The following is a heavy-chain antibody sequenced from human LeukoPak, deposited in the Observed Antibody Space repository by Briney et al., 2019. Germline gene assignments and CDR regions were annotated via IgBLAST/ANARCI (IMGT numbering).Heavy chain of an antibody. D-gene: IGHD6-13*01. J-gene: IGHJ3*02. CDR1: GFTFSSSA. CDR3: AKGSSSWGAFDI. CDR2: ISGSGGST. V-gene: IGHV3-23*01. Sequence: PGGSLRLSCAASGFTFSSSAMSWVRQAPGKGLEWVSAISGSGGSTYYADSVKGRFTISRDNSKNTLYLQMNSLRAEDTAVYYCAKGSSSWGAFDIWGQGTMVTVSS.